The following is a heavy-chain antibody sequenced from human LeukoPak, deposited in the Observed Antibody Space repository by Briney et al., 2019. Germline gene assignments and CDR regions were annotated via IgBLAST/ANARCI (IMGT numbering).Heavy chain of an antibody. CDR1: GFTFSSYG. Sequence: GGSLRLSCAASGFTFSSYGMHWVRQAPGKGLEWVSGISWNSGSIGYADSVKGRFTISRDNAKNSLYLQMNSLGAEDTALYYCAKGSDEGISGIDYWGQGTLVTVSS. D-gene: IGHD3-3*02. J-gene: IGHJ4*02. V-gene: IGHV3-9*01. CDR3: AKGSDEGISGIDY. CDR2: ISWNSGSI.